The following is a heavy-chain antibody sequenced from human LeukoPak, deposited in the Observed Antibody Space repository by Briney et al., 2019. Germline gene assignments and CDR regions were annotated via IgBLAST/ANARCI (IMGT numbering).Heavy chain of an antibody. V-gene: IGHV3-30*02. Sequence: GGSLRLSCATSGFTFSSYGMHWVRQAPGKGLEWVAFIRNDGSTKYFADSVKGRFTISRDNSKNTLYLQMNSLRAEDTAVYYCAKDLYPDYFNYGMDVWGQGTTVTVSS. J-gene: IGHJ6*02. CDR3: AKDLYPDYFNYGMDV. CDR2: IRNDGSTK. CDR1: GFTFSSYG. D-gene: IGHD2/OR15-2a*01.